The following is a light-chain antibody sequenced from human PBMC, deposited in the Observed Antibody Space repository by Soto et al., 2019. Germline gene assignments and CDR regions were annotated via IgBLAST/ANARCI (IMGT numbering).Light chain of an antibody. CDR2: EGS. Sequence: QSALTQPASVSGSPGQSITISCTGTSRDVDAYNYVSWYQQYPGKAPKLMIYEGSNRPSGISNRFSGSKSGNTASLTISGLQAEDEADYYCSSFTISRNTVIFGGGTKVTVL. CDR3: SSFTISRNTVI. CDR1: SRDVDAYNY. V-gene: IGLV2-14*01. J-gene: IGLJ2*01.